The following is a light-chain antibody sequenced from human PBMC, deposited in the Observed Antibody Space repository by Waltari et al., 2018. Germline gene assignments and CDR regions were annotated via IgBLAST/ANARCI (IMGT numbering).Light chain of an antibody. CDR3: QKYNSAPRT. CDR2: AAS. CDR1: QGISNY. Sequence: DIQMTQSPSSLPASVGDRVTINCRTSQGISNYLAWYQQKPGKVPKLLIYAASTLQSGVPSRFSGSGSGTDFTLTISSLQPEDVATYYCQKYNSAPRTFGQGTKVEIK. V-gene: IGKV1-27*01. J-gene: IGKJ1*01.